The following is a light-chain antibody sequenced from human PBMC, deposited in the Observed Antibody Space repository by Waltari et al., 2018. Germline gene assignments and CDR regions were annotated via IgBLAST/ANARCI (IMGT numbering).Light chain of an antibody. CDR1: AVPKQY. J-gene: IGLJ3*02. V-gene: IGLV3-25*03. Sequence: SYELTQTPSVSVSPGQTARITCSGDAVPKQYAYWYQQKPGQAPVLVIYKDSERPSGIPERFSGSSSGTAVTLTISGVQAEDEADYYCQSADSSVSYVMFGGGTKLTVL. CDR3: QSADSSVSYVM. CDR2: KDS.